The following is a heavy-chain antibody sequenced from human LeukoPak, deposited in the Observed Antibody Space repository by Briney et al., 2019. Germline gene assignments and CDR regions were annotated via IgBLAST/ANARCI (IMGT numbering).Heavy chain of an antibody. V-gene: IGHV3-9*01. J-gene: IGHJ4*02. D-gene: IGHD3-22*01. CDR3: AKDQFYDSTGYNFDD. CDR1: GFTFDDYA. CDR2: ISWNSGSV. Sequence: GGSLRLSCAASGFTFDDYAMHWVRQAPGKGLEWVSGISWNSGSVGYADSAKGRFTISRDNSKNTLYLQMNSLRAEDTAVYYCAKDQFYDSTGYNFDDWGQGTLVSVSS.